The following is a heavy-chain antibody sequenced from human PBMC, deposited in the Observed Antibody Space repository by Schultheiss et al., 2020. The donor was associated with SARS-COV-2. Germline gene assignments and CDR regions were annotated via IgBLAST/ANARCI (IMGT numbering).Heavy chain of an antibody. CDR2: IYYSGST. Sequence: SETLSLTCAVYGGSFSGYYWSWIRQHPGKGLEWIGSIYYSGSTYYNPSLKSRVTISVDTSKNQFSLKLSSVTAADTAVYYCARGAIFGVVLGYWGQGTLVTVSS. CDR1: GGSFSGYY. D-gene: IGHD3-3*01. CDR3: ARGAIFGVVLGY. J-gene: IGHJ4*02. V-gene: IGHV4-34*09.